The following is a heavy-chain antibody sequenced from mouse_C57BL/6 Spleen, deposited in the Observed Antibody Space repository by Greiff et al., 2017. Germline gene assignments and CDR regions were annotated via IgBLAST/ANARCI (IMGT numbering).Heavy chain of an antibody. CDR1: GFTFSSYA. Sequence: EVKLQESGEGLVKPGGSLKLSCAASGFTFSSYAMPWVRQTPEKRLEWVAYISSGGDYIYYADTVKGRFTIARDNARNTLYLQMSSLKSEDTAMYYCTRDRGYGYDDYLDYWGQGTTLTVSS. CDR3: TRDRGYGYDDYLDY. D-gene: IGHD2-2*01. CDR2: ISSGGDYI. J-gene: IGHJ2*01. V-gene: IGHV5-9-1*02.